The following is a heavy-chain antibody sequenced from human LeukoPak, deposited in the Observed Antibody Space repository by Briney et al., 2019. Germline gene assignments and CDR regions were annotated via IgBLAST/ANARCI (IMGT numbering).Heavy chain of an antibody. J-gene: IGHJ5*02. V-gene: IGHV4-61*02. CDR2: IYTSGST. CDR3: ARTNYDFWSGPTNWFDP. Sequence: SQTLSLTCTVSGGSISSGSYYWSWIRQPAGKGLEWIGRIYTSGSTNYNPSLKSRVTISVDTSKNQFSLKLSSVTAADTAVYYCARTNYDFWSGPTNWFDPWGQGTLVTVSS. D-gene: IGHD3-3*01. CDR1: GGSISSGSYY.